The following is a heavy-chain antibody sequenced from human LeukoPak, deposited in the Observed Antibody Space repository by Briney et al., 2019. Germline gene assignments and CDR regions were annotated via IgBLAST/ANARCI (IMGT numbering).Heavy chain of an antibody. D-gene: IGHD6-13*01. CDR3: VTHITAVPY. J-gene: IGHJ4*02. CDR2: ISTHNANT. V-gene: IGHV1-18*01. CDR1: GYTFRSYG. Sequence: VASVKASCKASGYTFRSYGISWVRQAPGQGLEWMGWISTHNANTKYAQKLQGRVTLTTDTSTSTAYMELRSLRSDDTAVYYCVTHITAVPYWGQGTLVTVSS.